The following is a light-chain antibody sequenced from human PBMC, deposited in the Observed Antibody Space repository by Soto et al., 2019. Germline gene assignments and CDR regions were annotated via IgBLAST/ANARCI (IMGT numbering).Light chain of an antibody. Sequence: QSALTQPASVSGSPGQSITISCTGTSNDVRGYNYVSWYQQHPGKAPKLMIYEVSNRPSGVSNRFSGSKSGNTASLTISGLQAEDEADYYCSSYTSSSTLGVVFGGGTKLTVL. J-gene: IGLJ2*01. CDR3: SSYTSSSTLGVV. CDR1: SNDVRGYNY. V-gene: IGLV2-14*01. CDR2: EVS.